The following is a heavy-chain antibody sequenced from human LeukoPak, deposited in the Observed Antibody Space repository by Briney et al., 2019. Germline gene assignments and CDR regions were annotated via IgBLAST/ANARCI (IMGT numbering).Heavy chain of an antibody. Sequence: GGSLRLSCAASGFSFGTNAMTWVRQAPGKGRECVSTVSGSGGNTYYTDSVKGRFTISRDNSKNTLFLQMSSLRAEDTALYYCTKGGVVSAFGYWGQGVLVTVSS. CDR3: TKGGVVSAFGY. J-gene: IGHJ4*02. CDR1: GFSFGTNA. V-gene: IGHV3-23*01. CDR2: VSGSGGNT. D-gene: IGHD3-22*01.